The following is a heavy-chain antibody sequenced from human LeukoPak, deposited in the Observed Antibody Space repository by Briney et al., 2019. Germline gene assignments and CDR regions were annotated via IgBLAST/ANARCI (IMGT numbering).Heavy chain of an antibody. CDR2: INSDGRTT. Sequence: GGSLRLSSSASGFTFSSDWMHWVRQAPGKGLVWVSRINSDGRTTTYADSVKGRFTISRDNARNTLYLQMSRLSAEDTAAYFCARVKDCTRFDPWGQGTLVTVSS. D-gene: IGHD2-21*01. CDR1: GFTFSSDW. J-gene: IGHJ5*02. V-gene: IGHV3-74*01. CDR3: ARVKDCTRFDP.